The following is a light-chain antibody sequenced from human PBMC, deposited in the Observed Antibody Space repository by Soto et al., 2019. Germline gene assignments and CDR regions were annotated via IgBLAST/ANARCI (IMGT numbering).Light chain of an antibody. Sequence: QPVLTQPPSMSGAPGQRVTISCTGTSANIGAGYDVHWYQQLPGMAPKLLIYGNNKRPSGVPDRFSGSKSGTSASLAITGLQAEDEADYYCQSYDSTLSGLYVLGTGTKLTDL. CDR2: GNN. V-gene: IGLV1-40*01. J-gene: IGLJ1*01. CDR1: SANIGAGYD. CDR3: QSYDSTLSGLYV.